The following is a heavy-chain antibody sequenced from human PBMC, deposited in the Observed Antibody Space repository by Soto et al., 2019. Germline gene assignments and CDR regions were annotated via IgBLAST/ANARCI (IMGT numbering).Heavy chain of an antibody. CDR1: GFTFSSYA. Sequence: EVQLVESGGGLVQPGGSLRLSCAASGFTFSSYAMHWVRQAPGKGLEYVSAISSNGGSTYYANSVKGRFTISRDNSKNTLYLQMGSLRAEDMAVYYFARSIHDPLGYCSGGSCSTDFDYWGQGTLVTVSS. CDR2: ISSNGGST. J-gene: IGHJ4*02. D-gene: IGHD2-15*01. V-gene: IGHV3-64*01. CDR3: ARSIHDPLGYCSGGSCSTDFDY.